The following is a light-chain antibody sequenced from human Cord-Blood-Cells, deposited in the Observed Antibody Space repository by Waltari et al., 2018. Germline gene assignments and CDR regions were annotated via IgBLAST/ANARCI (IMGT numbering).Light chain of an antibody. CDR1: SSDVGGYNY. V-gene: IGLV2-8*01. CDR2: EVS. CDR3: SSYAGSNRV. J-gene: IGLJ3*02. Sequence: QSALTQPPSASGSPGQSVTISCTGTSSDVGGYNYLSWYQHHPGKAPKLMIYEVSKRPSGVPDRFSGSKSGNTASLTVSGLQAEDEADYYCSSYAGSNRVFGGGTKLTVL.